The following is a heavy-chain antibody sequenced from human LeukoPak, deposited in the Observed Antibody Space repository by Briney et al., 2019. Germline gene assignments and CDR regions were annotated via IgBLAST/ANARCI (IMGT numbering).Heavy chain of an antibody. Sequence: ASVRVSCKASGYTFSSYGITWVRQAPGQGLEWMGCISAYNGNTNYAQKIQDRVTMTTDTYTSTAYMELRRLRADETAVYYCAREEYVWGSYRDVDYWGQGTLVTVSS. J-gene: IGHJ4*02. V-gene: IGHV1-18*01. D-gene: IGHD3-16*02. CDR3: AREEYVWGSYRDVDY. CDR2: ISAYNGNT. CDR1: GYTFSSYG.